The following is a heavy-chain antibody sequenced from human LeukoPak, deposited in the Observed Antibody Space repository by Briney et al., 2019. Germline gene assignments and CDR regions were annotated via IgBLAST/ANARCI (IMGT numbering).Heavy chain of an antibody. CDR1: GATFSNYV. V-gene: IGHV1-69*13. D-gene: IGHD5-12*01. CDR2: FTPIFGTT. Sequence: SVKVSCKASGATFSNYVINWVRQAPGQGLEWMGGFTPIFGTTNYAQKFRGRLTITADDSTSTAYLELSSLRSDDTAIYYCASVTYSAYDDFDYWGQGTLVTVSS. CDR3: ASVTYSAYDDFDY. J-gene: IGHJ4*02.